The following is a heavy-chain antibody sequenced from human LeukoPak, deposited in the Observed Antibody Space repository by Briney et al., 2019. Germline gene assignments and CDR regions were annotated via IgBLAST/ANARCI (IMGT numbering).Heavy chain of an antibody. CDR2: ISGSGGST. Sequence: GGSLRLSCAASGFTFSSYAMSWVRQAPGKGLEWVSAISGSGGSTYYADSAKGRFTISRDNSKNTLYLQMNSLRAEDTAVYYCAKTYYYDSSGYLGIDYWGQGTLVTVSS. D-gene: IGHD3-22*01. CDR3: AKTYYYDSSGYLGIDY. J-gene: IGHJ4*02. CDR1: GFTFSSYA. V-gene: IGHV3-23*01.